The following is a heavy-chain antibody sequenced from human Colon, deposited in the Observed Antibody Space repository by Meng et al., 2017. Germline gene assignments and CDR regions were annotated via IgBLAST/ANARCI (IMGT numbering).Heavy chain of an antibody. V-gene: IGHV4-39*01. CDR2: IYYSGST. Sequence: QLQLQESGPGLVKPSETLSLTCTVSGGSITSSGYYWAWIRQPPGRGLEWIGSIYYSGSTNYNPSLKSRVTISVDTSKNQFSLKLSSVTAADTAVYYCASQLHTTWDDFWSGYWPQPLTGWGQGTLVTVSS. CDR3: ASQLHTTWDDFWSGYWPQPLTG. CDR1: GGSITSSGYY. J-gene: IGHJ4*02. D-gene: IGHD3-3*01.